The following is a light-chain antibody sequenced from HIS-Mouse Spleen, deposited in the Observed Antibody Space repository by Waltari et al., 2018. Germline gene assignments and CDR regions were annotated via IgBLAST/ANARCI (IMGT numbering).Light chain of an antibody. Sequence: QSALTQPASVSGSPGQSITISCPGTSSDVGSYNLFSWYQQHPGKAAKLMIYEGSKRPSGVSNRFSGSKSGNTASLTISGLQAEDEADYYCCSYAGSSTWVFGGGTKLTVL. CDR3: CSYAGSSTWV. CDR2: EGS. J-gene: IGLJ3*02. CDR1: SSDVGSYNL. V-gene: IGLV2-23*01.